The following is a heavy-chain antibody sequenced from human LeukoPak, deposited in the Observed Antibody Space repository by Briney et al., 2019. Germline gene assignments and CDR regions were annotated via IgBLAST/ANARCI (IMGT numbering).Heavy chain of an antibody. CDR1: GFTFNDYA. CDR2: ISGAGSGR. Sequence: GGSLRLSSAASGFTFNDYAMSWVRQAPGKGLEWVSAISGAGSGRHYADSVKGRFTISRDNSKNTVFLDMNSLRAEDTAVYYCAKDDADYTFLGAMDVWGKGTTVTVFS. D-gene: IGHD3-16*01. V-gene: IGHV3-23*01. J-gene: IGHJ6*03. CDR3: AKDDADYTFLGAMDV.